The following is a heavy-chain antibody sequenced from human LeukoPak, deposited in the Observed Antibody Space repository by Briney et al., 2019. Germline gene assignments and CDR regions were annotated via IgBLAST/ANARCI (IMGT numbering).Heavy chain of an antibody. CDR3: TRAGRYCSGGSCYSFY. CDR1: GFTFGDYA. CDR2: IRSKAHGGTT. Sequence: SGGSLRLSCTASGFTFGDYAMSWFRQAPGEGLEWVGFIRSKAHGGTTEYAASVKSRFTISRDDSKSIAYLQMDSLKTEDTAVYYCTRAGRYCSGGSCYSFYWGQGTLVTVSS. D-gene: IGHD2-15*01. J-gene: IGHJ4*02. V-gene: IGHV3-49*03.